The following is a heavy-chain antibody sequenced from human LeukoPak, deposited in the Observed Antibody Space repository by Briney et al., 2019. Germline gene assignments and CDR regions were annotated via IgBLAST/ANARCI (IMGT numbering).Heavy chain of an antibody. CDR2: MHYSGNT. D-gene: IGHD1-26*01. Sequence: SETLSLTCTVSGGSISGHYWSWIRQSPGKGLEWIGFMHYSGNTNSNPSLRSRVTISMDTSKNQFSLKMSSVTAADTAVYYCARDSPFQWDVFGDSFDIWGQGTAVTVSS. V-gene: IGHV4-59*11. CDR3: ARDSPFQWDVFGDSFDI. J-gene: IGHJ3*02. CDR1: GGSISGHY.